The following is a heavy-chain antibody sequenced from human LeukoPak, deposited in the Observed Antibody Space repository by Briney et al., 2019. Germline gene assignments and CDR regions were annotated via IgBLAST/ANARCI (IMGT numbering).Heavy chain of an antibody. J-gene: IGHJ4*02. D-gene: IGHD3-3*01. V-gene: IGHV1-18*01. CDR3: ARDRLSGGGDY. CDR1: GYTFTNYG. CDR2: ISAYNGNT. Sequence: ASVRVSCKASGYTFTNYGISWVRHAPGQGLEWMGWISAYNGNTNYAQKLQGRVTMTTDTSTSTAYMDLKSLRSDDTAVYYCARDRLSGGGDYWGQGTLVTVSS.